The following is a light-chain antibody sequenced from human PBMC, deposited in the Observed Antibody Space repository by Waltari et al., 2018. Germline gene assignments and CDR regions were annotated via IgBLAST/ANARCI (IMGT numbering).Light chain of an antibody. V-gene: IGLV3-19*01. Sequence: SSELTQDTAVSVALGQTVTITCHGDSLRSYYASWYQQKPGHAPVLVLYGKYRRPSGLPDRFSGTSPRTTASLTITRAQAEDDAHYYCHSRDISVNHLRNVFGTGTKVTVL. CDR3: HSRDISVNHLRNV. J-gene: IGLJ1*01. CDR1: SLRSYY. CDR2: GKY.